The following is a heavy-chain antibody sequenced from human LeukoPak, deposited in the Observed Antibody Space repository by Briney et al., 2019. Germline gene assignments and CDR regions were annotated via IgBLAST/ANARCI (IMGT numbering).Heavy chain of an antibody. J-gene: IGHJ4*02. V-gene: IGHV3-11*05. Sequence: PGGSLRLSCAASGFTFSNHYMSWIRQAPGKGLEWVSAINGGNSDTNYAESVKGRFTISRDNSRNTLYLQMNSLRAEDTAVYYCAKDLLRWAFDYWGQGTLVTVSS. CDR2: INGGNSDT. D-gene: IGHD2-15*01. CDR1: GFTFSNHY. CDR3: AKDLLRWAFDY.